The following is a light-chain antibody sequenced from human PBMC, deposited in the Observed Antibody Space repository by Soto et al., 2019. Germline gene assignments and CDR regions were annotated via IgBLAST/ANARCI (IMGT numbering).Light chain of an antibody. CDR2: KAS. Sequence: DVQMTQSPSTLSASVGDRVTITCRASQSISTWLAWYQQKPGTAPKLLIYKASTLESGVQSRFSGSRSGTEFTRTVSSLQPDDFATYYCQQYNDSLPYTFGQGTKLEIK. J-gene: IGKJ2*01. V-gene: IGKV1-5*03. CDR1: QSISTW. CDR3: QQYNDSLPYT.